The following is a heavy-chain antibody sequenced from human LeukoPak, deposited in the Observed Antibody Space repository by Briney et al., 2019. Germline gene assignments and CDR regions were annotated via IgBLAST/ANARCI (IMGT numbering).Heavy chain of an antibody. CDR1: GFTFSYHW. V-gene: IGHV4-34*08. Sequence: GSLTLSCAASGFTFSYHWMTWVRQAPGKGLEWIGEINHSGSTNYNPSLKSRVTISVDTSKNQFSLKLSSVTAADTAVYYCAIEYNWNYGKWFDPWGQGTLVTVSS. J-gene: IGHJ5*02. D-gene: IGHD1-7*01. CDR3: AIEYNWNYGKWFDP. CDR2: INHSGST.